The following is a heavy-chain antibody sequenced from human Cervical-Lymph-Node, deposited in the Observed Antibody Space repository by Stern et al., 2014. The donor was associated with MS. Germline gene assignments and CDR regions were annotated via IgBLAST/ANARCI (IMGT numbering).Heavy chain of an antibody. V-gene: IGHV1-18*01. D-gene: IGHD2-15*01. CDR3: ARGLRGSENAFDI. CDR2: IISYNCNT. Sequence: QVQLVQSGAEVKKPGASVKVSCKASGYTFTSYGISWVRQAPGQGLEWMGWIISYNCNTIYAKKLQVIITMTTYKSTSTAYMDLRSLRSDDTAVYYCARGLRGSENAFDIWCQGTMVTFSS. J-gene: IGHJ3*02. CDR1: GYTFTSYG.